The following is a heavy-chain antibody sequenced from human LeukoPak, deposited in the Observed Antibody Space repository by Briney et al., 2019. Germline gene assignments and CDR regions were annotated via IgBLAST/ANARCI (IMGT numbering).Heavy chain of an antibody. V-gene: IGHV1-69*04. CDR1: GGTFSSYA. CDR3: ARDSRDGYIPGAFDI. CDR2: IIPILGIA. J-gene: IGHJ3*02. Sequence: VASVKVSCKASGGTFSSYAISWVRQAPGQGLEWMGRIIPILGIANYAQKFQGRVTITADKSTSTAYMELSSLRSEDTAVYYCARDSRDGYIPGAFDIWGQGSMVTVSS. D-gene: IGHD5-24*01.